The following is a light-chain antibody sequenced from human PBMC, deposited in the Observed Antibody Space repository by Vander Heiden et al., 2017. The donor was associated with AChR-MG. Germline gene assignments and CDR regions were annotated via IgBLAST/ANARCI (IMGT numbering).Light chain of an antibody. CDR1: QSVSSTY. CDR3: QQYGSSPYT. CDR2: CAS. Sequence: EIVLTQSPGTLSLSPGERATLSCRASQSVSSTYLAWYQQKPGQAPRLLIYCASSRATGIPDRFSGSGSGTDFTLTISRLEPEDFVVYYCQQYGSSPYTFGQGTKLEIK. V-gene: IGKV3-20*01. J-gene: IGKJ2*01.